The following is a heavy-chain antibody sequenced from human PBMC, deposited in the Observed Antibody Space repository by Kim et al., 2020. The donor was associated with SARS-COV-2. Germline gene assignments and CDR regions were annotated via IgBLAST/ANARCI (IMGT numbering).Heavy chain of an antibody. CDR1: GGTFSSYA. D-gene: IGHD3-22*01. V-gene: IGHV1-69*04. CDR3: ARSYYDSSGSTNNWFDP. CDR2: IIPILGIA. J-gene: IGHJ5*02. Sequence: SVKVSCKASGGTFSSYAISWVRQAPGQGLEWMGRIIPILGIANYAQKFQGRVTITADKSTSTAYMELSSLRSEDTAVYYCARSYYDSSGSTNNWFDPWGQGTLVTVSS.